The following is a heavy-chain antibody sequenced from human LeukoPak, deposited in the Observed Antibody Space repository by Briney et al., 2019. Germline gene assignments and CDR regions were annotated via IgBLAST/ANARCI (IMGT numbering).Heavy chain of an antibody. V-gene: IGHV3-23*01. D-gene: IGHD3-16*01. J-gene: IGHJ4*02. CDR2: ISGSGDGT. CDR3: AKGGGGGYTTLPLDY. CDR1: GFTFSSYA. Sequence: PGGSLRLSCAASGFTFSSYAMTWVRQAPGKGLEWVSAISGSGDGTYYGDSVKGRFTISRDNSKNTLVLQMNSLRAEDTALYYGAKGGGGGYTTLPLDYWGQGTLVTVSS.